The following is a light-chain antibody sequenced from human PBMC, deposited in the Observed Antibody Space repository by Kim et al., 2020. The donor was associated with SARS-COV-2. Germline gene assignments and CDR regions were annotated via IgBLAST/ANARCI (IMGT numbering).Light chain of an antibody. CDR2: QDN. V-gene: IGLV3-1*01. CDR3: QTWDSTTVI. Sequence: GEKYTSWYQHKSGQSPVVFIYQDNKRPSGMTERFSGSSSGNTATLTISGTQPMDEADYYCQTWDSTTVIFGGGTQLTVL. CDR1: GEKY. J-gene: IGLJ2*01.